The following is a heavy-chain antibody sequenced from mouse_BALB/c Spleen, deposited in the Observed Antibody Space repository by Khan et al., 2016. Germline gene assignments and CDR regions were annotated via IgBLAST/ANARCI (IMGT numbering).Heavy chain of an antibody. CDR2: IFPGSGST. CDR3: ARAYYGHFAMDY. Sequence: QVQLQQSGTELPRPGASVKLSCKASGYTFTDYYLHWVMQRTGQGLEWIGEIFPGSGSTYYNEKFKGKASLTADTSSSTAYMQLSSLTSEDSAVYFCARAYYGHFAMDYLGQGASGPVSS. J-gene: IGHJ4*01. CDR1: GYTFTDYY. D-gene: IGHD1-2*01. V-gene: IGHV1-77*01.